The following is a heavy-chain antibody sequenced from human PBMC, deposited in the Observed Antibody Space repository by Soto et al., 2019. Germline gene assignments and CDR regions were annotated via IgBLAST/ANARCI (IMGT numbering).Heavy chain of an antibody. CDR3: GRVGGSSPDYYYYYMDV. J-gene: IGHJ6*03. CDR2: MNPNSGNT. CDR1: GYTFTSYD. Sequence: ASVKVSCKASGYTFTSYDINWVRQATGQGLEWMGWMNPNSGNTGYAQKIQGRVTMTRNTSISTAYMELSSLRYEDTAVYYCGRVGGSSPDYYYYYMDVWGKGTTVTVSS. D-gene: IGHD6-6*01. V-gene: IGHV1-8*01.